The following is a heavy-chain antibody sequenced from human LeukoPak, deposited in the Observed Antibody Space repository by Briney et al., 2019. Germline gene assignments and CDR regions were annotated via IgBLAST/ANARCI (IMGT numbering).Heavy chain of an antibody. V-gene: IGHV4-34*01. CDR1: GGSISSYY. Sequence: SETLSLTCTVSGGSISSYYWSWIRQPPGKGLEWIGEINHSGSTNYNPSLKSRVTISVDTSKNQFSLKLSSVTAADTAVYYCARGGMGAAFDYWGQGTLVTVSS. D-gene: IGHD1-26*01. J-gene: IGHJ4*02. CDR3: ARGGMGAAFDY. CDR2: INHSGST.